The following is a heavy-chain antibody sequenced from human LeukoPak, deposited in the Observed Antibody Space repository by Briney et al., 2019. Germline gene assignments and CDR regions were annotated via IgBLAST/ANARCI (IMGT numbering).Heavy chain of an antibody. CDR2: INHSGST. V-gene: IGHV4-34*01. J-gene: IGHJ6*02. CDR1: GGSFSGYY. CDR3: ARGATRYYYYGMDV. D-gene: IGHD1-26*01. Sequence: SETLSLTCAVYGGSFSGYYWSWIRQPTGKGLEWIGEINHSGSTNYNPSLKSRVTISVDTSKNQFSLKLSSVTAADTAVYYCARGATRYYYYGMDVWGQGTTVTVSS.